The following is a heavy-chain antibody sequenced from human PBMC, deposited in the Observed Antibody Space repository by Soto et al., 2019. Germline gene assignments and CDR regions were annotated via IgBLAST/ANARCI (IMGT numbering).Heavy chain of an antibody. CDR2: INPNSGGT. CDR1: GYTFTGYY. D-gene: IGHD6-6*01. CDR3: ARAIAARFCGMDV. J-gene: IGHJ6*02. V-gene: IGHV1-2*02. Sequence: ASVKVSCKASGYTFTGYYMHWVRQAPGQGLEWMGWINPNSGGTNYAQKFQGRVTMTRDTSISTAYMELSRLRSDDTAVYYCARAIAARFCGMDVWGQGTTVTVSS.